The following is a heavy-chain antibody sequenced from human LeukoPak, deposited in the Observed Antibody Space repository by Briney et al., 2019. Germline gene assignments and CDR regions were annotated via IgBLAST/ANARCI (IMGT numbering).Heavy chain of an antibody. V-gene: IGHV4-59*08. CDR3: ARRTLKAAPYYYYGMDV. CDR2: IYYSGST. Sequence: SETLSLTCTVSGGSISSYYWSWIRQPPGKGLEWIGYIYYSGSTNYNPSLKSRVTISVDTSKNQFSLKLSSVTAADTAVYYCARRTLKAAPYYYYGMDVWGQGTTVTVSS. CDR1: GGSISSYY. J-gene: IGHJ6*02. D-gene: IGHD6-6*01.